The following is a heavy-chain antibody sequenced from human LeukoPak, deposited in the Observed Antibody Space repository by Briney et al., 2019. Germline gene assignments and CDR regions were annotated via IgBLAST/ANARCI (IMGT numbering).Heavy chain of an antibody. CDR1: GGFISSYF. Sequence: SETLSLTCSVSGGFISSYFWNWIRQPAGKGLEWVGHIYDGGKTNYNPSLRGRATISVDTSSNQFSLELRSVTAADTAVYYCARDYIVETGVVAFDIWGQGTMVTVSS. CDR3: ARDYIVETGVVAFDI. CDR2: IYDGGKT. D-gene: IGHD5-12*01. J-gene: IGHJ3*02. V-gene: IGHV4-4*07.